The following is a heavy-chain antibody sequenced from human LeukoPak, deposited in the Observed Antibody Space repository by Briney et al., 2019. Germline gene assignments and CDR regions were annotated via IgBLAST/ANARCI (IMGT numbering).Heavy chain of an antibody. J-gene: IGHJ5*02. CDR2: IYTSGST. Sequence: SETLCLTCTVSGGSISSYYWSWIRQPAGKGLEWIGRIYTSGSTNYNPSLKSRVTMSVDTSKNQFSLKLSSVTAADTAVYYCARSCSGGSCQNWFDPWGQGTLVTVSS. CDR3: ARSCSGGSCQNWFDP. V-gene: IGHV4-4*07. CDR1: GGSISSYY. D-gene: IGHD2-15*01.